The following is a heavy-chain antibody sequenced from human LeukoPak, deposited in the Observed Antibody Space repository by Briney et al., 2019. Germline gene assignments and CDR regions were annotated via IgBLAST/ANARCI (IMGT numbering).Heavy chain of an antibody. V-gene: IGHV3-23*01. CDR2: ISGSGGST. J-gene: IGHJ4*02. CDR3: AKAGGSGSYYRGGGFFDY. Sequence: GGSLRLSCAASGFTFSSYAMSWVRQAPGKGLEWVSAISGSGGSTYYADSVKGRFTISRDNSKNTLYLQMNSLRAEDTAVYYCAKAGGSGSYYRGGGFFDYWGQGTLVTVSS. CDR1: GFTFSSYA. D-gene: IGHD3-10*01.